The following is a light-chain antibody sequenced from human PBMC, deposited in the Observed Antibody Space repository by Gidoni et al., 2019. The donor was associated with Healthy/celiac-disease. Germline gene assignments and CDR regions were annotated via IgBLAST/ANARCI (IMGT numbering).Light chain of an antibody. J-gene: IGKJ1*01. CDR3: QQYNSYSWT. V-gene: IGKV1-5*01. CDR2: DAS. Sequence: DIQMTQSPSTLSASVGYRVTITCRASQSISSWLAWYQQKPGKAPKLLIYDASSLESGVPSRFSGSGSGTEFTLTISSLQPDDFATYYCQQYNSYSWTFXXXTKVEIK. CDR1: QSISSW.